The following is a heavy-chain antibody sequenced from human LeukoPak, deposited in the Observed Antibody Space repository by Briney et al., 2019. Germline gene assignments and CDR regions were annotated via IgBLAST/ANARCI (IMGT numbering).Heavy chain of an antibody. CDR2: IDGGGGDP. J-gene: IGHJ4*02. V-gene: IGHV3-23*01. CDR3: AARRPHYGDYVY. D-gene: IGHD4-17*01. CDR1: GFTFSKYA. Sequence: PGGSLRLSCAASGFTFSKYAMTWVRQAPGKGLEWVSSIDGGGGDPWYANSAKGRFTVSRDNSGNTLYLQMTALRAEDTAVYYCAARRPHYGDYVYWGLGTLVTVSS.